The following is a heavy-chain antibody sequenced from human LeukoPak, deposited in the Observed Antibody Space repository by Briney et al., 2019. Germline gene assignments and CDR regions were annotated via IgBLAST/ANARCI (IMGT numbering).Heavy chain of an antibody. D-gene: IGHD3-22*01. CDR3: ARDITMTKRFDY. J-gene: IGHJ4*02. Sequence: SETLSLTCTVSGGSISSSNYHWSWIRQPAGKGLEWIGRIYFSGSTNYSPSLKSRITMSLDTSKNQFSLKLTSVTAADTAVYYCARDITMTKRFDYWGQGTLVTVSS. CDR2: IYFSGST. CDR1: GGSISSSNYH. V-gene: IGHV4-61*02.